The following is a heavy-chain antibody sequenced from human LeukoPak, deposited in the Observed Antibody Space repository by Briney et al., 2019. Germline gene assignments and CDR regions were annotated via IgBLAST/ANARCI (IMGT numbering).Heavy chain of an antibody. J-gene: IGHJ3*02. CDR3: ARQSPGGARVAFDI. Sequence: SETLSLTCTVSGGSISSGGYYWSWIRQPPGKGLEWIGYIYHSGSTYYNPSLKSRVTISVDTSKNQFSLKLSSVTAADTAVYYCARQSPGGARVAFDIWGQGTMVTVSS. D-gene: IGHD3-10*01. CDR2: IYHSGST. CDR1: GGSISSGGYY. V-gene: IGHV4-30-2*01.